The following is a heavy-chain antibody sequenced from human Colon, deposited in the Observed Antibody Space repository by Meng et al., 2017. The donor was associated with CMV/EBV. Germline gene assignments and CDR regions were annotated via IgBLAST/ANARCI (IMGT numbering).Heavy chain of an antibody. CDR1: GGSISSSSYY. D-gene: IGHD6-25*01. CDR2: IYHSGST. J-gene: IGHJ4*02. V-gene: IGHV4-39*07. CDR3: ARDRNLAAVEFDY. Sequence: GSLRLSCTVSGGSISSSSYYWGWIRQPPGKGLEWIGSIYHSGSTYYNPSLKSRVTISVDTSKNQFSLQMSSVTAADTALYYCARDRNLAAVEFDYWGQGTLVTVSS.